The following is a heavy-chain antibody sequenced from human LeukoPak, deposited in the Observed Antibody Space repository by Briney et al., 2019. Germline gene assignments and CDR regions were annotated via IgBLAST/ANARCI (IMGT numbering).Heavy chain of an antibody. Sequence: PGGSLRLSCAATGFTFSSYSMNWVRQAPGKGLEWVSYISSSSSTIYYADSVKGRFTISRDNAKNSLYLQMNSLRAEDTAVYYCARTDRLLRFLEWLPTRGFDYWGQGTLVTVSS. CDR3: ARTDRLLRFLEWLPTRGFDY. J-gene: IGHJ4*02. CDR1: GFTFSSYS. CDR2: ISSSSSTI. V-gene: IGHV3-48*01. D-gene: IGHD3-3*01.